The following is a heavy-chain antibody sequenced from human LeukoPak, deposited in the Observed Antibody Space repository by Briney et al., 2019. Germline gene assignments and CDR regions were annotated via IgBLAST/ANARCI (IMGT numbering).Heavy chain of an antibody. CDR1: GFTFSSYA. CDR3: AKMEAWTTVTGSGVDY. Sequence: GGSLRLSCAASGFTFSSYAMSWVRQAPGKGLGWVSGISGSGGSTYYADSVKGRFTISRDNSKNTLYLQMNSLRAEDTAVYYCAKMEAWTTVTGSGVDYWGQGTLVTVSS. CDR2: ISGSGGST. D-gene: IGHD4-17*01. V-gene: IGHV3-23*01. J-gene: IGHJ4*02.